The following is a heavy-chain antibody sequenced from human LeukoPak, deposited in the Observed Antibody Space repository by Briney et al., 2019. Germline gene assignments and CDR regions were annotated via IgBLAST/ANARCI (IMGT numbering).Heavy chain of an antibody. J-gene: IGHJ4*02. D-gene: IGHD6-19*01. CDR1: GYRFTNYW. Sequence: GASLQISCKGSGYRFTNYWIAWVRQMPGKGLEWMGSINPADGYTRYSPSFQGQVTISTDPSIFTAYLQWSSLRASDTAIYYCARPHDTGVGASGSGWSYFDFWGQGALITVSS. V-gene: IGHV5-51*01. CDR2: INPADGYT. CDR3: ARPHDTGVGASGSGWSYFDF.